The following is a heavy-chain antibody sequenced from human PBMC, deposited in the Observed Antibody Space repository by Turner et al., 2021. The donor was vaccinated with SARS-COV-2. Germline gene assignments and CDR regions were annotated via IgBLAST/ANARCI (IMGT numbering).Heavy chain of an antibody. CDR3: AKDGAPFLLYFGEPTFYFDY. V-gene: IGHV3-30*18. J-gene: IGHJ4*02. D-gene: IGHD3-10*01. CDR1: GFTFSSYG. CDR2: ISYDGSNK. Sequence: QVQLVESGGGVVQPGRSLRLSCSASGFTFSSYGMHWVRQDPGKGLEWVAVISYDGSNKYYADSVKGRFTISRDNYKNTLYLQMNSLRAEDTAVYYCAKDGAPFLLYFGEPTFYFDYWGQGTLVTVSS.